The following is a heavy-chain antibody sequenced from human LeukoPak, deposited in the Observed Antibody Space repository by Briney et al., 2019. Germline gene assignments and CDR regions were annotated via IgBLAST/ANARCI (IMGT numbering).Heavy chain of an antibody. Sequence: PGGYLRLSCGASGFTFSTHGMIWVRQAPGKGLEWVSYISPRSATIYYADSVKGRFTISRDDARNSLFLQMHSLRAGDTAVYYCARVRGPTVTTWYFDLWGRGTLVTVSS. V-gene: IGHV3-48*01. CDR2: ISPRSATI. CDR3: ARVRGPTVTTWYFDL. D-gene: IGHD4-17*01. CDR1: GFTFSTHG. J-gene: IGHJ2*01.